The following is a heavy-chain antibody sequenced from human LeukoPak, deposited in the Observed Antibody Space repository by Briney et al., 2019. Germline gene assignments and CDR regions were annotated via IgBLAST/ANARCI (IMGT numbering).Heavy chain of an antibody. CDR1: GGSISSGGYY. D-gene: IGHD6-19*01. V-gene: IGHV4-31*03. CDR2: IYYSGST. J-gene: IGHJ4*02. Sequence: ASETLSLTCTVSGGSISSGGYYWSWIRQHPGKGLEWIGYIYYSGSTYYNPSLKSRVTISVDTSKNQFSLKLSSVTAADTAVYYCARGLWDIAVAAPGAFDCWGQGTLVTVSS. CDR3: ARGLWDIAVAAPGAFDC.